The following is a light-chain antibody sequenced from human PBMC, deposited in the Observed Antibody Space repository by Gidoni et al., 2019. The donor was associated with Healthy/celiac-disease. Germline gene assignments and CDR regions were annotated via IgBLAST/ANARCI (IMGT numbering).Light chain of an antibody. V-gene: IGLV3-27*01. CDR3: SSAADNTVV. Sequence: SYELTQPASVSVSPGQTARITCSGDVLAKKYARWFQQKPGQAPVLVIYKDSERPSGIPERFSGSSSGTTVTLTISRAQVEDEADYYCSSAADNTVVFGGGTKLTVL. CDR1: VLAKKY. CDR2: KDS. J-gene: IGLJ2*01.